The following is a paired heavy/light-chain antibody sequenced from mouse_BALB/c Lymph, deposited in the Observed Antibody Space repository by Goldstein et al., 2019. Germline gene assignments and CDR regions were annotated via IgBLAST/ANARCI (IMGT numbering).Light chain of an antibody. V-gene: IGKV12-98*01. CDR2: AAT. Sequence: DIQMTQSPASQSASLGESVTITCLASQTIGTWLAWYQQKPGKSPQLLIYAATSLADGVPSRFSGSGSGTKFSFKISSLQAEDFVSYYCQQLYSTPYTFGGGTKLEIK. CDR3: QQLYSTPYT. J-gene: IGKJ2*01. CDR1: QTIGTW.
Heavy chain of an antibody. V-gene: IGHV1-9*01. D-gene: IGHD3-1*01. CDR1: GYTFSSYW. Sequence: QVQLQQSGAELMKPGASVKISCKATGYTFSSYWIEWVKQRPGHGLEWIGEILPGSGSTNYNEKFKGKATFTADTSSNTAYMQLSSLTSEDSAVYYCARAARATFFDYWGQGTTLTVSS. CDR3: ARAARATFFDY. J-gene: IGHJ2*01. CDR2: ILPGSGST.